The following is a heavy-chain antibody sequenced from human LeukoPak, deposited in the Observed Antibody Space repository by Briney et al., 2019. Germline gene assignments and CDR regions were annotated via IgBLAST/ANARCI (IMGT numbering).Heavy chain of an antibody. D-gene: IGHD3-22*01. CDR2: ISGSGGTT. J-gene: IGHJ4*02. CDR1: GFTFSSYG. V-gene: IGHV3-23*01. CDR3: AKKAGSGYYNGFDY. Sequence: PGGSLRLSCAASGFTFSSYGMSWVRQAPGKGLEWVSGISGSGGTTYYADSVKGRFTISRDNSKNTLYLQMDSLRAEDTAVYYCAKKAGSGYYNGFDYWGQGTLVTVSS.